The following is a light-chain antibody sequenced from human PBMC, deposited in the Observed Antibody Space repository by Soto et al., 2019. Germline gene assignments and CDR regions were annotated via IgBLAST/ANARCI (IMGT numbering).Light chain of an antibody. CDR3: QQRYSYPLT. CDR2: AAS. CDR1: QGITSY. J-gene: IGKJ4*01. V-gene: IGKV1-9*01. Sequence: IQVTQSPSSLSASVGDRVTITCRASQGITSYLAWYQQKPGKAPKLLIYAASALQTGVSSRFSGSGYGTDFALTISNLQPEDFATYFCQQRYSYPLTFGWGTTVEF.